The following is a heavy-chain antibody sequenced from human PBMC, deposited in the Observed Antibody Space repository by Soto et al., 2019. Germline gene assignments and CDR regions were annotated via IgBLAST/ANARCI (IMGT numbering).Heavy chain of an antibody. CDR3: ARQITGLNWFDP. Sequence: SETLSLTCTVSGGSISSGDYYWSWIRQPPGKGLEWIGYIYYSGSTYYNPSLKSRVTISVDTSKNQLSLKLSSVTAADTAVYYCARQITGLNWFDPWGQGTLVTVSS. CDR2: IYYSGST. D-gene: IGHD1-20*01. J-gene: IGHJ5*02. V-gene: IGHV4-30-4*01. CDR1: GGSISSGDYY.